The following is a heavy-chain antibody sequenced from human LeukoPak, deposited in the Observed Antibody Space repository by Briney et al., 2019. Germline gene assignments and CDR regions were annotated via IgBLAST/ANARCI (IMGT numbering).Heavy chain of an antibody. J-gene: IGHJ4*02. CDR3: ASGGSGYDLDY. D-gene: IGHD5-12*01. CDR2: ISYDGSNK. V-gene: IGHV3-30*04. Sequence: GRSLRLSCAASGFTFSSYAMHWVRPAPGKGLARVAVISYDGSNKYYADSVKGRFTISRDNSKNTLYLQMNSLRAEDTAVYHCASGGSGYDLDYWGQGTLVTVSS. CDR1: GFTFSSYA.